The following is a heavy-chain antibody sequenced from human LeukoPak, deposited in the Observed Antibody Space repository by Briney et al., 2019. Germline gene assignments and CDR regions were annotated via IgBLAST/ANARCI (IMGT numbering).Heavy chain of an antibody. CDR2: ISYSSSTI. D-gene: IGHD4-17*01. J-gene: IGHJ4*02. CDR3: ARDRLHYGEYEKTFDY. Sequence: HSGGSLRLSCAASGFTFSSYSMNWARQAPGKGLEWVSYISYSSSTIYYADSVKGRFTISRDNAKNSLYLQMDSLRAEDTAVYYCARDRLHYGEYEKTFDYWGQGTLVTVSS. CDR1: GFTFSSYS. V-gene: IGHV3-48*01.